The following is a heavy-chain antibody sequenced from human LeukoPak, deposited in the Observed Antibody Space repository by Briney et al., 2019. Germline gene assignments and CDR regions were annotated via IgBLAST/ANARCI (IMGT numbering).Heavy chain of an antibody. J-gene: IGHJ4*02. CDR1: GFTFSNYW. D-gene: IGHD6-13*01. Sequence: GGSLRLSCVFSGFTFSNYWMSWVRQAPGKGLEWVANIKPDGTTKFYVDSVKGRFTISRDNALNSLYLQMNSLRAEDTAIYYCARSIPYGTTWYGRSDYWGQGTLVTVSS. CDR3: ARSIPYGTTWYGRSDY. CDR2: IKPDGTTK. V-gene: IGHV3-7*03.